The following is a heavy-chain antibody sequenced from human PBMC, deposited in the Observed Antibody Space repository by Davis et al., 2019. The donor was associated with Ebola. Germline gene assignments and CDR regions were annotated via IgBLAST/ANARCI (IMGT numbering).Heavy chain of an antibody. CDR3: AGGGAAAGLSDY. CDR1: GGTFSSYA. CDR2: IIPILGIA. Sequence: SVKVSCKASGGTFSSYAISWVRQAPGQGLEWMGRIIPILGIANYAQKFQGRVTITADESTSTAYMELSSLRSEDTAVYYCAGGGAAAGLSDYWGQGTLVTVSS. D-gene: IGHD6-13*01. J-gene: IGHJ4*02. V-gene: IGHV1-69*04.